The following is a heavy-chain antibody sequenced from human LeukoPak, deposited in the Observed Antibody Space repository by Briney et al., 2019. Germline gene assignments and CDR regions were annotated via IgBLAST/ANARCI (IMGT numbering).Heavy chain of an antibody. J-gene: IGHJ3*02. V-gene: IGHV3-23*01. CDR2: ISRRGGTT. CDR3: AKEGDYYGSGSYRDGFDI. D-gene: IGHD3-10*01. Sequence: PGGSLRLSCAASGFTFSSYAMSWVRQAPGKGLEWVSGISRRGGTTYYADSVKGRFTISRDSFKNTLYLQMNSLRPEDTAVYYCAKEGDYYGSGSYRDGFDIWGQGTRATVSS. CDR1: GFTFSSYA.